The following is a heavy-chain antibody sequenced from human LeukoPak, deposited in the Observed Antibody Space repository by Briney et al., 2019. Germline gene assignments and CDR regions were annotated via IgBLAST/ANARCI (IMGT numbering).Heavy chain of an antibody. D-gene: IGHD1-1*01. J-gene: IGHJ4*02. Sequence: GGSLRLSCAASGFTFSSYAMSGVRQAPGKGLEWVSAISGSGGSTYYADSVKGRFTISRDNSKNTLYLQMNSLRAEDTAVYYCAKVGLERHQFDYWGQGTLVTVSS. CDR1: GFTFSSYA. CDR2: ISGSGGST. CDR3: AKVGLERHQFDY. V-gene: IGHV3-23*01.